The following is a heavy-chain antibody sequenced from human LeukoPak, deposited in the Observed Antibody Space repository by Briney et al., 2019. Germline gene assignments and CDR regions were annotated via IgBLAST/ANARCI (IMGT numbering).Heavy chain of an antibody. CDR3: ASPLVGATSPRRAFDI. CDR1: GGPFSGYY. D-gene: IGHD1-26*01. CDR2: INHSGST. Sequence: PSETLSLTCAVYGGPFSGYYWSWIRQPPGKGLEWIGEINHSGSTNYNPSLKSRVTISVDTSKNQFSLKLSSVTAADTAVYYCASPLVGATSPRRAFDIWGQGTMVTVSS. J-gene: IGHJ3*02. V-gene: IGHV4-34*01.